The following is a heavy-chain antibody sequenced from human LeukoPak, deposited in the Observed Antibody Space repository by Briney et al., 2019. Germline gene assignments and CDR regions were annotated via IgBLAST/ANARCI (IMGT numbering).Heavy chain of an antibody. CDR1: GFTFDDYG. CDR2: INWNGGST. D-gene: IGHD6-19*01. Sequence: PGGSLRLSCVASGFTFDDYGMSWVRQAPGKGLEWVSGINWNGGSTGYADSVKGRFTISRDNAKNSLYLQMNSLRAEDTALYYCARDPGIAVNDAFDIWGQGTMVTVSS. J-gene: IGHJ3*02. V-gene: IGHV3-20*04. CDR3: ARDPGIAVNDAFDI.